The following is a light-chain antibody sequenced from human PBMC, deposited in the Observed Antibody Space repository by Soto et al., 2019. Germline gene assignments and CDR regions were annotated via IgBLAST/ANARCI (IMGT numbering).Light chain of an antibody. J-gene: IGLJ1*01. V-gene: IGLV1-40*01. CDR2: ANT. CDR3: QSYDSSLSGYV. Sequence: QSVLTQPPSVSGAPGQWVTISCTGSSSNIGAGYDVHWYQQLPGTAPKLLIYANTNRPSGVPGRFSGSKSGTSASLAITGLQAEDEADYYCQSYDSSLSGYVFGTGTKVTV. CDR1: SSNIGAGYD.